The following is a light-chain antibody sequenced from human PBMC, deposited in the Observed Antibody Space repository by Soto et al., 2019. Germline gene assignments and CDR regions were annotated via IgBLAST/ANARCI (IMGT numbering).Light chain of an antibody. Sequence: DIVMTQSPDSLAVFLGERATINCKSSQSVLYSSNNKNYLAWYQQKAGQPPKLLIYWASTRESGAPDRFSGSGSGTDFTLTISSLQAEDVALYYCQQYYSTPRTFGQGTKVDIK. CDR1: QSVLYSSNNKNY. V-gene: IGKV4-1*01. J-gene: IGKJ1*01. CDR3: QQYYSTPRT. CDR2: WAS.